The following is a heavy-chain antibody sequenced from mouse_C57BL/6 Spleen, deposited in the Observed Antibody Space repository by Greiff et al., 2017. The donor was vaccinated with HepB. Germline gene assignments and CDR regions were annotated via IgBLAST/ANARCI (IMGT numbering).Heavy chain of an antibody. D-gene: IGHD2-2*01. J-gene: IGHJ2*01. CDR3: ARSRKIYYGFYFDY. CDR2: INPNNGGT. V-gene: IGHV1-26*01. CDR1: GYTFTDYY. Sequence: EVQLQQSGPELVKPGASVKISCKASGYTFTDYYMNWVKQSHGKSLEWIGDINPNNGGTSYNQKFKGKATLTVDKSSSTAYMELRSLTSEDSAVYYCARSRKIYYGFYFDYWGQGTTLTVSS.